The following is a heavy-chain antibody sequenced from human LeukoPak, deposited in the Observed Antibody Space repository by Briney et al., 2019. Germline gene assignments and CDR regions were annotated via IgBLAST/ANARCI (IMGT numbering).Heavy chain of an antibody. J-gene: IGHJ6*02. CDR1: GGSFSGYY. D-gene: IGHD6-19*01. CDR2: INHSGST. CDR3: ARSPWLVGVYYYYYYGMDV. Sequence: SETLSLTCAVYGGSFSGYYWSWIRQPPGKGLEWIGEINHSGSTNYNPSLKSRVTISVDTSKNQFSLKLSSVTAADTAVYYCARSPWLVGVYYYYYYGMDVWGQGTTVTVSS. V-gene: IGHV4-34*01.